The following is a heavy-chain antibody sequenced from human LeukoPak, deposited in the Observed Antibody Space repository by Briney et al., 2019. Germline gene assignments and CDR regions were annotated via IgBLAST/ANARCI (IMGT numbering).Heavy chain of an antibody. J-gene: IGHJ4*02. CDR2: ISGSGGST. Sequence: PGGSLRLSCAASGFTVSSNYMSWVRQAPGKGLEWVSVISGSGGSTYYADSVKGRFTISRDNSKNTLYLQMNSLRAEDTAVYYCAKDRSPFDYWGQGTLVTVSS. CDR1: GFTVSSNY. V-gene: IGHV3-23*01. CDR3: AKDRSPFDY.